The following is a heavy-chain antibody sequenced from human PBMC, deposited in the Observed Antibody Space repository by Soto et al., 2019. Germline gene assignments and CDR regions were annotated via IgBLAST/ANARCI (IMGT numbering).Heavy chain of an antibody. Sequence: AVKVSCKASGGTFSSYAISWVRQAAGQGLEWMGGIIPIFGTANYAQKFQGRVTITADESTSTAYMELSSLRSEDTAVYYCARGGPMVRGVIAAFDIWGQGTMVTVSS. CDR1: GGTFSSYA. J-gene: IGHJ3*02. CDR3: ARGGPMVRGVIAAFDI. D-gene: IGHD3-10*01. V-gene: IGHV1-69*13. CDR2: IIPIFGTA.